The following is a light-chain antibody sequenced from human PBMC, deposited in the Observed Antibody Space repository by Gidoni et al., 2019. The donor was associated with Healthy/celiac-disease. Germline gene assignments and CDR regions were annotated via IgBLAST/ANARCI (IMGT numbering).Light chain of an antibody. V-gene: IGKV1-39*01. J-gene: IGKJ4*01. CDR3: QQSYSTPLT. CDR1: QSISSY. Sequence: DIQMTQSPSSLSASVGDRVTITCRASQSISSYVNWYQQKPGKAPKLLIYAASSLQSGVPSRGSGSGSGTDFTLTISSLQPEDFATYYCQQSYSTPLTFGGGTKVEIK. CDR2: AAS.